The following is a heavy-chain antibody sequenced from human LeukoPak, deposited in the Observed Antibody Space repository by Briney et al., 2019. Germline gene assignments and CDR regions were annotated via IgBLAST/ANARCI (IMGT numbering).Heavy chain of an antibody. CDR1: GFTFSSYW. CDR2: IKQDGSEK. D-gene: IGHD3-3*01. CDR3: ARGSRFGVVGRDAFDI. J-gene: IGHJ3*02. Sequence: GGSLRLSCAASGFTFSSYWMSWVRQAPGKGLEWVANIKQDGSEKYYVDSVKGRFTISRDNAKNSLYLQMNSLRAEDTAVYYCARGSRFGVVGRDAFDIWGQGTMVTVSS. V-gene: IGHV3-7*01.